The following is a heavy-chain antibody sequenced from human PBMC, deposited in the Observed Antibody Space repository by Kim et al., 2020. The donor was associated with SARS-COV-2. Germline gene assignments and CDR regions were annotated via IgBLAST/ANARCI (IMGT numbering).Heavy chain of an antibody. D-gene: IGHD1-7*01. V-gene: IGHV3-23*01. CDR1: GFTFSSYA. Sequence: GGSLRLSCAASGFTFSSYAMSWVRQAPGKGLEWVSAISGSGGSTYYADSVKGRFTISRDNSKNTLYLQMNSLRAEDTAVYYCAKDRGITGTTYYYGMDVWGQGTTVTVSS. CDR3: AKDRGITGTTYYYGMDV. CDR2: ISGSGGST. J-gene: IGHJ6*02.